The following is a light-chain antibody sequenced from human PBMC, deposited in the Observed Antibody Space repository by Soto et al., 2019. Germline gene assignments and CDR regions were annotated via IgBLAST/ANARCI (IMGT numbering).Light chain of an antibody. CDR3: SSYAGSNNWV. V-gene: IGLV2-8*01. J-gene: IGLJ3*02. CDR1: SSDVGDYNY. Sequence: QSALTQPPSASGSPGQSVTISCTGTSSDVGDYNYVSWYQQHPGKALKLMIYEVSKRPSGVPDRFSGSKSGKTASLTVSGLQAEDEADYYCSSYAGSNNWVFGGGTKVTVL. CDR2: EVS.